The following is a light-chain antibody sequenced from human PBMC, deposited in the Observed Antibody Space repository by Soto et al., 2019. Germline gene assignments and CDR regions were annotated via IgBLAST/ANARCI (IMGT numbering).Light chain of an antibody. J-gene: IGKJ5*01. CDR3: QQYSKWPIT. Sequence: VLTQSPATLSLSPGERATLSCRSSLNVNNYLAWYQQKPGQPPRLLIYGISTRATGIPARFSGSGSGTEFSLTISSLQSEDFAVYYCQQYSKWPITFGQGTRLEIK. V-gene: IGKV3-15*01. CDR1: LNVNNY. CDR2: GIS.